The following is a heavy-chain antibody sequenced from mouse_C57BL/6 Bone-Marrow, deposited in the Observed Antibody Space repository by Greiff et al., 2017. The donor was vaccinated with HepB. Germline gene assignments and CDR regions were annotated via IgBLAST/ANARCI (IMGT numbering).Heavy chain of an antibody. V-gene: IGHV1-81*01. CDR3: AKPYGNYDAWFAY. CDR2: IYPRSGNT. J-gene: IGHJ3*01. Sequence: LVESGAELARPGASVKLSCKASGYTFTSYGISWVKQRTGQGLEWIGEIYPRSGNTYYNEKFKGKATLTADKSSSTAYMELRSLTSEDSAVYFCAKPYGNYDAWFAYWGQGTLVTVSA. D-gene: IGHD2-1*01. CDR1: GYTFTSYG.